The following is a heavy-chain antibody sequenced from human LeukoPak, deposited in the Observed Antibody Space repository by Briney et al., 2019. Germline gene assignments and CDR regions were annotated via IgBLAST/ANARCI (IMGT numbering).Heavy chain of an antibody. V-gene: IGHV1-46*01. D-gene: IGHD6-19*01. CDR1: GYTFTGYY. CDR2: INPSGGST. J-gene: IGHJ4*02. CDR3: ARGQQWLSHGH. Sequence: VASVKVSCKASGYTFTGYYMHWVRQAPGQGLEWMGIINPSGGSTSYAQKFQGRVTMTRDMSTSTVYMELSSLRAEDTAVYYCARGQQWLSHGHWGQGTLVTVSS.